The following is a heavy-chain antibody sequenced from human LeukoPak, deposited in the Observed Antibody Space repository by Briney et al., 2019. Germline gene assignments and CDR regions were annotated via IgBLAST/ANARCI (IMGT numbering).Heavy chain of an antibody. CDR3: ARDCCSSFSCQDY. Sequence: SGRSLRLSCAASGFPFSSYGMHWVRQAPGKGLEWVAIIWYDGSNQYYADSVKGRFTISRDNSKNTLYLQMNSLRAEDTAVYYCARDCCSSFSCQDYWGQGTLVTVSS. D-gene: IGHD2-2*01. CDR1: GFPFSSYG. J-gene: IGHJ4*02. V-gene: IGHV3-33*01. CDR2: IWYDGSNQ.